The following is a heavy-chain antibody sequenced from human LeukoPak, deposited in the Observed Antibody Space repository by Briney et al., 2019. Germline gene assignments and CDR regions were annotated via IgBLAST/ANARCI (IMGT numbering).Heavy chain of an antibody. CDR3: AKDRPNYHETNGHYYRQDGDS. CDR2: MSSSGDVT. CDR1: GFTFSFYA. V-gene: IGHV3-23*01. Sequence: GGSLRLSCAASGFTFSFYAMSWVRQTPEKGLEWVASMSSSGDVTYYVASVKGRFTISRDNSRYTLYLQMNSLRVEDTAIYYCAKDRPNYHETNGHYYRQDGDSWGQGTLVTVSS. J-gene: IGHJ5*01. D-gene: IGHD3-22*01.